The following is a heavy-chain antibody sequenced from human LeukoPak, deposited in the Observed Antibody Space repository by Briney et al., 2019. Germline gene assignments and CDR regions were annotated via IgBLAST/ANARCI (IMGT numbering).Heavy chain of an antibody. D-gene: IGHD3-22*01. J-gene: IGHJ6*02. CDR2: ISYDGSNK. V-gene: IGHV3-30-3*01. CDR1: GFTFSNFA. CDR3: ATGTTMTVNSGMGV. Sequence: GGSLRLSCSGSGFTFSNFAMHWVRQAPGKGLEWVAAISYDGSNKYQTDSVKGRFTISRDNSKNKLYLEMNSLRAEDTAVYYCATGTTMTVNSGMGVWGQGTTVTVSS.